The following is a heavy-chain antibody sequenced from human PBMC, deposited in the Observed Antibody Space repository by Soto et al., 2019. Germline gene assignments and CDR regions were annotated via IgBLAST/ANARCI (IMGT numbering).Heavy chain of an antibody. J-gene: IGHJ4*02. V-gene: IGHV3-48*03. CDR3: ATKIFGTTYFDH. D-gene: IGHD1-7*01. Sequence: EVQLVESGGGLVLPGGSLRLSCAASGLTFNTYEMNWVRQAPGKGLEWVSYIRGGGSPIMYADSVRGRFTISRDNAKNSLYLQMNSLRAEDTAIYYCATKIFGTTYFDHWGQGALVTVSS. CDR2: IRGGGSPI. CDR1: GLTFNTYE.